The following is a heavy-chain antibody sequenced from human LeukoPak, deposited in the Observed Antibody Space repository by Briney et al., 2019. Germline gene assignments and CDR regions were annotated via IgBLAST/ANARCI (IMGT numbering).Heavy chain of an antibody. CDR1: GFTFSSYA. J-gene: IGHJ4*02. V-gene: IGHV3-23*01. CDR3: AKVVTVAGFGFDY. CDR2: ISGSGGST. D-gene: IGHD3-16*01. Sequence: GGSLRLSCAASGFTFSSYAMSWVRQAPGKGLERVSAISGSGGSTYYADSVKGRFTISRDNSKNTLYLQMNSLRAEDTAVYYCAKVVTVAGFGFDYWGQGTLVTVSS.